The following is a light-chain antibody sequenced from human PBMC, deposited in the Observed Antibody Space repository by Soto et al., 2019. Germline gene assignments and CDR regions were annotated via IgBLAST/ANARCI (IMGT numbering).Light chain of an antibody. CDR3: QQSYSTPSST. V-gene: IGKV1-39*01. CDR2: AAS. Sequence: DIQMTQSPSSLAASLGDRVTITCRASQSISSYLNWYQQKPGKAPKLLIYAASSLQSGVPSRFSGSGSGTDFTLTISSLQREDFANYYCQQSYSTPSSTFGGGTKVDIK. J-gene: IGKJ4*01. CDR1: QSISSY.